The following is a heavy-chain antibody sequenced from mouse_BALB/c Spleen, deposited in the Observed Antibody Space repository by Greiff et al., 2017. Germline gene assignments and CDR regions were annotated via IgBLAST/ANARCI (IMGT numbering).Heavy chain of an antibody. D-gene: IGHD2-14*01. V-gene: IGHV1S56*01. CDR3: ARRGYRYDVGYAMDY. CDR1: GYTFTSYD. CDR2: IYPGDGST. J-gene: IGHJ4*01. Sequence: QVQLQQSGPELVKPGASVKISCKASGYTFTSYDINWVKQRPGQGLEWIGWIYPGDGSTKYNEKFKGKGTLTADKSSSTAYMQLSSLTSENSAVYFCARRGYRYDVGYAMDYWGQGTSVTVSS.